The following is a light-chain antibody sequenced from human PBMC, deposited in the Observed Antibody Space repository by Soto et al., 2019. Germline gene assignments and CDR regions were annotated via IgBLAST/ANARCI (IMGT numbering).Light chain of an antibody. CDR3: QQDNNSPPGT. CDR1: QSVSSN. V-gene: IGKV3-15*01. CDR2: GAS. J-gene: IGKJ2*01. Sequence: EIVMTQSPATLSVSTGERATLSCRASQSVSSNLAWYLQKPGQAPRLLIYGASSRDTGIPARFSGSGSGTEFTLTISCLQSADFAIYYCQQDNNSPPGTFGQGTKLEIK.